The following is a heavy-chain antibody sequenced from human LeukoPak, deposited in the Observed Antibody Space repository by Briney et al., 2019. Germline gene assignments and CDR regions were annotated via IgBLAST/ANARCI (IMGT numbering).Heavy chain of an antibody. J-gene: IGHJ4*02. CDR1: GYTFTSYD. CDR2: MNPNSGNT. V-gene: IGHV1-8*01. CDR3: ARGQGPSYGSGSYYRGRYFDY. D-gene: IGHD3-10*01. Sequence: ASVKVFCKASGYTFTSYDINWVRQATGQGLEWMGWMNPNSGNTGYAQKFQGRVTMTRNTSISTAYMELSSLRSEDTAVYYCARGQGPSYGSGSYYRGRYFDYWGQGTLVTVSS.